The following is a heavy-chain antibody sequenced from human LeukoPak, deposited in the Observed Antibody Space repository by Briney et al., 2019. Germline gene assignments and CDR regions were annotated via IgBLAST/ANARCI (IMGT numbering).Heavy chain of an antibody. CDR1: GYTFSGYH. V-gene: IGHV1-2*02. CDR2: ISPNSGGT. CDR3: AVSDSSDYNLDY. J-gene: IGHJ4*02. Sequence: ASVKVSCKPSGYTFSGYHIHWVRQAPGQGLEWMGWISPNSGGTNSAQKPQGRVTMTRDTSLSTAYIELSRLRSDDTAVYYCAVSDSSDYNLDYWGRGTLLTVSS. D-gene: IGHD3-22*01.